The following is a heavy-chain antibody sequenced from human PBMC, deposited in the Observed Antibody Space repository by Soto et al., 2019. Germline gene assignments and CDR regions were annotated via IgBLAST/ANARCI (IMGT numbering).Heavy chain of an antibody. CDR3: ARSVYYDSSGYQGDELYYFDY. CDR2: IYYSGST. J-gene: IGHJ4*02. V-gene: IGHV4-30-4*01. D-gene: IGHD3-22*01. CDR1: GGSISSGDYY. Sequence: SETLSLTCTVSGGSISSGDYYWSWIRQPPGKGLEWIGYIYYSGSTYYNPSLKSRVTISVDTSKNQFSLKLSSVTAADTAVYYCARSVYYDSSGYQGDELYYFDYWGQGTLVTVSS.